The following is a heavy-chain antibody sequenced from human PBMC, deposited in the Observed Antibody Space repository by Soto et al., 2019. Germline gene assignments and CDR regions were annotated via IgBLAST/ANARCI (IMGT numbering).Heavy chain of an antibody. CDR2: LIPVFGSP. J-gene: IGHJ6*02. Sequence: QVQLVQSGAEVKKPGSSVTVSCTTSGGTFSKDAINWVRQAPGQGLEWMGLLIPVFGSPIYAQKFQGRIRITADESTSTAFMVLSSLRSEDTAVYYCTRVLGYTFEPGKTRYYAMDVWGQGTTVSVSS. CDR3: TRVLGYTFEPGKTRYYAMDV. D-gene: IGHD5-18*01. V-gene: IGHV1-69*01. CDR1: GGTFSKDA.